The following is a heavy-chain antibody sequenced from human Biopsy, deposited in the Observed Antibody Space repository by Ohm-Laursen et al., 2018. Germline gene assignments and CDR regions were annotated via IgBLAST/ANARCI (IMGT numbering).Heavy chain of an antibody. CDR1: GSTFCICS. J-gene: IGHJ4*02. V-gene: IGHV3-33*06. Sequence: SLTLSCAASGSTFCICSMHWICQAHGQGLERVAAIWYDGSNKNYADSVTGRFTIFRDNSKNTLYLQMNSLRAEDTAVYYCAKCMTGGSNYYFHHCGQGTLVTVSS. CDR3: AKCMTGGSNYYFHH. CDR2: IWYDGSNK. D-gene: IGHD2-8*01.